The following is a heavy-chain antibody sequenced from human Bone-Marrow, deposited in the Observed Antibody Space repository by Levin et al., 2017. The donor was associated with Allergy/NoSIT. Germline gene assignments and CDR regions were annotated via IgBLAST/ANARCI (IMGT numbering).Heavy chain of an antibody. J-gene: IGHJ4*02. Sequence: PSQTLSLPCTVSGGSISSGDYYWSWIRQPPGKGLEWIGYIYYSGSTYYNPSLKSRVTISVDTSKNQFSLKLSSVTAADTAVYYCASLITMVRGATHLFDYWGQGTLVTVSS. CDR2: IYYSGST. CDR3: ASLITMVRGATHLFDY. D-gene: IGHD3-10*01. V-gene: IGHV4-30-4*01. CDR1: GGSISSGDYY.